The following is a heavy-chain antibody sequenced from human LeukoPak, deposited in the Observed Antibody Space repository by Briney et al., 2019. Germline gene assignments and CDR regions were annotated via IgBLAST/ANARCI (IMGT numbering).Heavy chain of an antibody. CDR3: AKDSSPMYTWFDP. CDR1: GFIFSSYG. CDR2: ISDDGNNK. Sequence: GRSLRLSCAASGFIFSSYGMHWVRQAPGKGLEWVAVISDDGNNKYYVDSVKGRFTISRENSKNTLYLQMNSLRVEDTAVYYCAKDSSPMYTWFDPWGQGTLVTVSS. V-gene: IGHV3-30*18. J-gene: IGHJ5*02.